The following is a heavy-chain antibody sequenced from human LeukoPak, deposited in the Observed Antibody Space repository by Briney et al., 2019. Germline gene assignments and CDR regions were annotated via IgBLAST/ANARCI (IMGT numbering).Heavy chain of an antibody. CDR3: ARGPLSSYYYDSSGSLYFDY. CDR2: INSDGSSI. Sequence: GGSLRLSCAASGFTFSSHWMHWVRQAPGKGLVWVSRINSDGSSISYADSVKGRFTISRDNAKNSLYLQMNSLRAEDTAVYYCARGPLSSYYYDSSGSLYFDYWGQGTLVTVSS. J-gene: IGHJ4*02. CDR1: GFTFSSHW. D-gene: IGHD3-22*01. V-gene: IGHV3-74*01.